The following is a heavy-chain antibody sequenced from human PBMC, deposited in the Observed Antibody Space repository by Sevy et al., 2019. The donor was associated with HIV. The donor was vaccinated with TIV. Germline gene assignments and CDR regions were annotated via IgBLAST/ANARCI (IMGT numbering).Heavy chain of an antibody. J-gene: IGHJ5*02. CDR2: ISYDGSNN. V-gene: IGHV3-30-3*01. CDR3: AKGPDYGDYVGWIDP. D-gene: IGHD4-17*01. CDR1: GFTSSTYA. Sequence: GGSLRLSCAASGFTSSTYAMHWVRQAPGKGLEWVALISYDGSNNYYTGSVKGRFTVSRDNSKNTLYLQMDSLRAEGTAVYYCAKGPDYGDYVGWIDPWGQGTLITVSS.